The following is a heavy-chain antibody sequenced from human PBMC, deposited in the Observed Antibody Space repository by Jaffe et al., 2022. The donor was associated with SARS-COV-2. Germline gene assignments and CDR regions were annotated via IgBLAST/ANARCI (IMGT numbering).Heavy chain of an antibody. D-gene: IGHD6-6*01. CDR3: ASPSSTAAPWFDP. CDR2: IHYSGST. J-gene: IGHJ5*02. Sequence: QLQLQESGPGLVKPSETLSLTCTVSGGSISSSSYYWGWIRQPPGKGLEWIVSIHYSGSTYYNPSLKSRVTISVDTSKNQFSLKLSSVTAADTAVYYCASPSSTAAPWFDPWGQGTLVTVSS. CDR1: GGSISSSSYY. V-gene: IGHV4-39*01.